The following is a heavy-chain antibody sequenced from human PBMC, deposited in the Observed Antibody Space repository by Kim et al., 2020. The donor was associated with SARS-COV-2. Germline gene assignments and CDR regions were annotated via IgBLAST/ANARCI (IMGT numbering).Heavy chain of an antibody. V-gene: IGHV3-7*01. CDR3: ARPQSGY. Sequence: GSVTCYLDSVRGRFTISRDNAKQSLYLQMDRLRAEDTAVYYCARPQSGYWGQGTLVTVSA. D-gene: IGHD3-3*01. J-gene: IGHJ4*02. CDR2: GSVT.